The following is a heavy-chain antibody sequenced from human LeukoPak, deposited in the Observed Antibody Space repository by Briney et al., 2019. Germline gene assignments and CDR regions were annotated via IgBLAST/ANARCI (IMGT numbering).Heavy chain of an antibody. CDR1: GGSISSGDYY. D-gene: IGHD6-13*01. CDR3: ARRYSSSWFDAFDI. V-gene: IGHV4-30-4*01. CDR2: IYYSGST. Sequence: KSSETLSLTCTVSGGSISSGDYYWSWIRQPPGKGLEWIGYIYYSGSTYYNPSLKSRVTISVDTSKNQFSLKLSSVTAADTAVYYCARRYSSSWFDAFDIWGQGTVVTVSS. J-gene: IGHJ3*02.